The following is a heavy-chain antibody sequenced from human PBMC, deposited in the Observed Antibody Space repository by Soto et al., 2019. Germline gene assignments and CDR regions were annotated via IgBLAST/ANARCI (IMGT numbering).Heavy chain of an antibody. D-gene: IGHD1-26*01. CDR2: ISSSSSYI. V-gene: IGHV3-21*01. J-gene: IGHJ6*02. CDR3: ARVRRGSYDNCYGMDV. Sequence: EASLRLSCTASGFTFRSYSMNWVRQAPGKGLEWVSSISSSSSYIYYADSVKGRFTISRDNAKNSLYLQMNSLRAEDTAVYYCARVRRGSYDNCYGMDVWGQGTTVTVSS. CDR1: GFTFRSYS.